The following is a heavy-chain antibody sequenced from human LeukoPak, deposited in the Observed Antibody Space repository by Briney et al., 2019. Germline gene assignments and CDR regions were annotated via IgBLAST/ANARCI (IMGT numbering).Heavy chain of an antibody. Sequence: RSETLSLTCTVSGGSISSGGYYWSWIRQPPGKGLEWIGYIYHSGSTYYNPSLKSRVTISVDRSKNQFSLKLSSVTAADTAVYYCARALVGATSDLDYWGQGTLVTVSS. CDR2: IYHSGST. J-gene: IGHJ4*02. V-gene: IGHV4-30-2*01. D-gene: IGHD1-26*01. CDR1: GGSISSGGYY. CDR3: ARALVGATSDLDY.